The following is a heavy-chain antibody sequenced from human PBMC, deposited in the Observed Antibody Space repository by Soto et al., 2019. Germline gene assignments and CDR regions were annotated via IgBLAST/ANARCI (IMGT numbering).Heavy chain of an antibody. CDR2: ISGSGGNT. V-gene: IGHV3-23*01. J-gene: IGHJ6*02. CDR1: GFTFSSYA. Sequence: PGGTLRLSCAASGFTFSSYAMSWVRQAPGKGLEWVSAISGSGGNTYYADSVKGRFAISRDTSKNALYLQMNSLRAEGMAVYYCARDSSSSDYYGMDVWGQGTTVTVSS. D-gene: IGHD6-6*01. CDR3: ARDSSSSDYYGMDV.